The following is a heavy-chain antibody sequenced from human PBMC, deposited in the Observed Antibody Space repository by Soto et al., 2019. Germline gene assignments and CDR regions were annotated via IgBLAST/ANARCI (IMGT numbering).Heavy chain of an antibody. Sequence: ASVKVSCKASGGTFSSYTISWVRQAPGQGLEWMGRIIPILGIANYAQKFQGRVTITADKSTSTAYMELSSLRSEDTAVYYCARDFVRPAAITEDAFDTWGQGTMVTVSS. D-gene: IGHD2-2*01. CDR1: GGTFSSYT. J-gene: IGHJ3*02. CDR3: ARDFVRPAAITEDAFDT. CDR2: IIPILGIA. V-gene: IGHV1-69*04.